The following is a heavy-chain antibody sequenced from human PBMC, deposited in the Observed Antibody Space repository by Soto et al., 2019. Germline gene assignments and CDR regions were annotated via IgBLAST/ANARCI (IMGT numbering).Heavy chain of an antibody. J-gene: IGHJ3*02. Sequence: PSETLSLTCTVSGGSISTGGYYWSWIRQHPGKGLEWIGYIYNSATTYYNPSLKSRVTISVDTSKNQFSLKLSSVTAADTAVYYCASWTTVTTERFDASDIWGQGTMVTVSS. CDR1: GGSISTGGYY. CDR3: ASWTTVTTERFDASDI. CDR2: IYNSATT. V-gene: IGHV4-31*03. D-gene: IGHD4-17*01.